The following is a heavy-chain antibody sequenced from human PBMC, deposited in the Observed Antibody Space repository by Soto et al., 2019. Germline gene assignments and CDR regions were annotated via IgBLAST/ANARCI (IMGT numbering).Heavy chain of an antibody. CDR1: GFTFSSYA. V-gene: IGHV3-23*01. CDR2: ISGSGGST. J-gene: IGHJ4*02. D-gene: IGHD3-3*01. Sequence: GGSLRLSCAASGFTFSSYAMSWVRQAPGKGLEWVSAISGSGGSTYYADSVKGRFTISRDNSKNTLYLQMNGLRAEDTAVYYCATGWGGYYYYFDYWGQGTLVTVSS. CDR3: ATGWGGYYYYFDY.